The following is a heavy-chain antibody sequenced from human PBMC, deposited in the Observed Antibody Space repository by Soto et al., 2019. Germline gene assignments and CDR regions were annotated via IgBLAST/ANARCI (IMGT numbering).Heavy chain of an antibody. CDR1: GGTFSSYA. CDR3: AITKTVTTFYYYGMDV. D-gene: IGHD4-17*01. V-gene: IGHV1-69*13. CDR2: IIPIFGTA. J-gene: IGHJ6*02. Sequence: SVKVSCKASGGTFSSYAISWVRQAPGQGLEWMGGIIPIFGTANYAQKFQGRVTITADESTSKAYMELSSLRSEDTAVYYCAITKTVTTFYYYGMDVWGQGTTVTVSS.